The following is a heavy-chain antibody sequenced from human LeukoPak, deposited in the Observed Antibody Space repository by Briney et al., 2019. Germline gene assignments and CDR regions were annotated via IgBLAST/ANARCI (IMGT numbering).Heavy chain of an antibody. Sequence: GGSLRLSCAASGFTFSSYDIHWVRQAPGKGLEWVALISYDGSHKYYGDSVKGRFTISRDNSKDTLYLQMNSLRAEDTAVFYCAKDPIAVAGNNYYRMDVWGQGTTVTVSS. CDR3: AKDPIAVAGNNYYRMDV. J-gene: IGHJ6*02. D-gene: IGHD6-19*01. V-gene: IGHV3-30*18. CDR2: ISYDGSHK. CDR1: GFTFSSYD.